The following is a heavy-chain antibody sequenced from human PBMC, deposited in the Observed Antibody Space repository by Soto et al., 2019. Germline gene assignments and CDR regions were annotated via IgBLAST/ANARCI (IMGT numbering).Heavy chain of an antibody. CDR3: ATDFAQYGDYVGY. CDR1: GGTFSSYA. J-gene: IGHJ4*02. CDR2: VIPIVGTA. Sequence: GASVKVACKASGGTFSSYAISWVRQAPGQGLEWMGGVIPIVGTAIYAQKFQGRVTMTADTSTDTAYMELSSLRSEDTAVYYCATDFAQYGDYVGYWGQGTLVTVSS. V-gene: IGHV1-69*06. D-gene: IGHD4-17*01.